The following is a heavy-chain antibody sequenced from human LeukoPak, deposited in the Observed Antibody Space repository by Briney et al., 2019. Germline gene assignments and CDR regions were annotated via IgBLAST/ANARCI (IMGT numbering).Heavy chain of an antibody. CDR1: GGSISSGGYY. J-gene: IGHJ4*02. CDR2: IYHSGST. V-gene: IGHV4-30-2*01. CDR3: ASGGGDSDY. Sequence: MTSETLSLTCTVSGGSISSGGYYWSWIRQPPGKGLEWIGYIYHSGSTYYNPSLKSRVTISVDRSKNQFSLKLSSVTAADTAVYYCASGGGDSDYWGQGTLVTVSS.